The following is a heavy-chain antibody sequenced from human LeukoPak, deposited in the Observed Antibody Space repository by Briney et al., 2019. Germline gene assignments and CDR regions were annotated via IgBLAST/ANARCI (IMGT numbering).Heavy chain of an antibody. CDR3: ARDKNGYIDY. V-gene: IGHV3-33*01. CDR1: GFTFSSYG. D-gene: IGHD6-13*01. J-gene: IGHJ4*02. Sequence: GGSLRLSCAASGFTFSSYGMHWVRQAPGKGLEWVAIIWYDGSDKYCADSVKGRFTISRDNSKNMLYLQMNSLRVEDTAVYYCARDKNGYIDYWGQGTLVTVSS. CDR2: IWYDGSDK.